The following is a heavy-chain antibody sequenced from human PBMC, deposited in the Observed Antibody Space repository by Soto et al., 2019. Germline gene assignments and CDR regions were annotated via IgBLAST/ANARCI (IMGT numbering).Heavy chain of an antibody. CDR1: GFTFSSYA. J-gene: IGHJ4*02. CDR3: ARDSLPSIVGHTRPDY. CDR2: ISYDGSNK. Sequence: GGSLRLSCAASGFTFSSYAMHWVRQAPGKGLEWVAVISYDGSNKYYADSVKGRFTISRDNSKNTLYLQMNSLRAEDTAVYYCARDSLPSIVGHTRPDYWGQGTLVTVSS. D-gene: IGHD1-26*01. V-gene: IGHV3-30-3*01.